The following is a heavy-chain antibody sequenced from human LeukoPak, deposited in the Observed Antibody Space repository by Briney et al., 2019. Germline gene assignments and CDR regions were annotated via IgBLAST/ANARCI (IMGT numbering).Heavy chain of an antibody. V-gene: IGHV3-23*01. CDR1: VFTFSSYA. CDR2: ISGSGGST. J-gene: IGHJ4*02. Sequence: PGGSLRLSCAASVFTFSSYAMSWVRQAPGKGLEWVSAISGSGGSTYYADSVKGRFTISRDNSKNTLYLQMNSLRAEDTAVYYCAKDVVVVVTAIFDYWGQGTLVTVSS. D-gene: IGHD2-21*02. CDR3: AKDVVVVVTAIFDY.